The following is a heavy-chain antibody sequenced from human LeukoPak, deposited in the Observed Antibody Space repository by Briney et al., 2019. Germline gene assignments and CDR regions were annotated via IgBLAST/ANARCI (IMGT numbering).Heavy chain of an antibody. CDR3: ARDGRYSGGFDN. D-gene: IGHD1-26*01. CDR1: GFTFSSYE. V-gene: IGHV3-48*03. CDR2: ISSSGSTI. Sequence: GGSLRLSCAASGFTFSSYEMNCVRHAPGKGLEWVSYISSSGSTIYYADSVKGRFTISRDNAKNSLYLQMNSLRAEDTAVYYCARDGRYSGGFDNWGQGTLVTVSS. J-gene: IGHJ4*02.